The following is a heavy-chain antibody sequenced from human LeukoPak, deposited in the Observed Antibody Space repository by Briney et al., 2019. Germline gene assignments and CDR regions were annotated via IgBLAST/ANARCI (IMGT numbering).Heavy chain of an antibody. D-gene: IGHD6-19*01. CDR3: ARDRGAVAGTGLYYYYYMDV. CDR2: INWNGGST. V-gene: IGHV3-20*01. CDR1: GFTFDDYG. Sequence: PGGSLRLSYAASGFTFDDYGMSWVRQAPGKGLEWVSGINWNGGSTGYADSVKGRFTISRDNAKNSLYLQMNSLRAEDTALYHCARDRGAVAGTGLYYYYYMDVWGKGTTVTVSS. J-gene: IGHJ6*03.